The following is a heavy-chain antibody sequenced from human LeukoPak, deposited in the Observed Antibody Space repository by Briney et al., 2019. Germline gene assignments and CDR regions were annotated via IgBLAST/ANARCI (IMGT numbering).Heavy chain of an antibody. Sequence: PGRSLRLSCAASGFTFSSYAMHWVRQAPGKGLEWVAVISYDGSNKYYADSVKGRFTISRDNSKNSLYLQMNSLRAEDTAVYYCASAMCGVNSCHDYWGQGTLVTVSS. V-gene: IGHV3-30-3*01. J-gene: IGHJ4*02. CDR3: ASAMCGVNSCHDY. CDR1: GFTFSSYA. CDR2: ISYDGSNK. D-gene: IGHD2-15*01.